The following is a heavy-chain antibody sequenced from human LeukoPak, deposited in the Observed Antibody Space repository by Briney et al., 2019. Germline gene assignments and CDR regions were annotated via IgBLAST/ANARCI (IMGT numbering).Heavy chain of an antibody. D-gene: IGHD2-8*01. J-gene: IGHJ6*02. CDR1: GGSISTYF. V-gene: IGHV4-59*01. CDR2: IYYSGST. CDR3: ARAGVYGEGYGMDV. Sequence: KPSETLSLTCTVSGGSISTYFWSWIRQPPGKGLEWIGYIYYSGSTNYNPSLKSRVTISVDTSKNQFSLKLSSVTAADTAVYYCARAGVYGEGYGMDVWGQGTTVTVSS.